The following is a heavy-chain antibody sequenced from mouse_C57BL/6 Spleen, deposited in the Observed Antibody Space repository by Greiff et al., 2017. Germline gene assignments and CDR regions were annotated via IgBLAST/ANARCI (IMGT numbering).Heavy chain of an antibody. CDR1: GYTFTSYW. CDR2: IHPNSGST. Sequence: QVQLQQPGAELVKPGASVKLSCKASGYTFTSYWMHWVKQRPGQGLEWIGLIHPNSGSTNYNETVKSKATLTVDKSSSTVYLQLSSLTSVDSAVYYWARGYYSNPWFAYWGQGTLLTVSA. J-gene: IGHJ3*01. V-gene: IGHV1-64*01. CDR3: ARGYYSNPWFAY. D-gene: IGHD2-5*01.